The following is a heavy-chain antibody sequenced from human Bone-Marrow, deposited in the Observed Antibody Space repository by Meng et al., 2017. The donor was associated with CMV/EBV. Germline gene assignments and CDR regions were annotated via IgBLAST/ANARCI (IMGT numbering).Heavy chain of an antibody. V-gene: IGHV3-30*18. J-gene: IGHJ5*02. CDR2: ISYDGSNR. D-gene: IGHD1-14*01. CDR3: AKDLAGTLRFDP. Sequence: FAASGFTFSNYGMHWVRQAPGKGLEWVAVISYDGSNRYYADSVKGRFTISRDNSNSTLNLQMNSLRVEDTAVYYCAKDLAGTLRFDPWGQGTLVTVSS. CDR1: GFTFSNYG.